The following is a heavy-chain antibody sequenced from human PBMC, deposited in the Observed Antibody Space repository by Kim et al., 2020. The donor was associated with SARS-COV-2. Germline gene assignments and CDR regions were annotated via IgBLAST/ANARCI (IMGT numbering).Heavy chain of an antibody. V-gene: IGHV1-46*01. Sequence: ASVKVSCKASGYTFTSYYMHWVRQAPGQGLEWMGIINPSGGSTSYAQKFQGRVTMTRDTSTSTVYMELSSLRSEDTAVYYCASSSGSYGNYYYYGMDVWGQGTTVTVSS. D-gene: IGHD1-26*01. J-gene: IGHJ6*02. CDR3: ASSSGSYGNYYYYGMDV. CDR1: GYTFTSYY. CDR2: INPSGGST.